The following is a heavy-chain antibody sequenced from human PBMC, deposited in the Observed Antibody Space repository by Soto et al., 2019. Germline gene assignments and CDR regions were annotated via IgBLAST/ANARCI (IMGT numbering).Heavy chain of an antibody. V-gene: IGHV4-39*01. Sequence: SETLSLTCTVSGGSVTDSSYYWGWIRQSPGKGLEWIGSVYYRGRSYSKSSVKSRVTISVDTSKNRFSLSLNSVTASDTAVYFCVSQRTTVPTQAYFDYWGRGALVTVSS. CDR2: VYYRGRS. CDR1: GGSVTDSSYY. D-gene: IGHD4-17*01. J-gene: IGHJ4*02. CDR3: VSQRTTVPTQAYFDY.